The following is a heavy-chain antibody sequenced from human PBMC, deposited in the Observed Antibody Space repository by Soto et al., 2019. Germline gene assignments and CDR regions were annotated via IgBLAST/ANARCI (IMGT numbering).Heavy chain of an antibody. CDR3: ARRYAGLNDY. CDR1: GFTFSDHY. Sequence: GGSLRLSCAASGFTFSDHYMDWVRQAPGKGLEWVGRTRNKANSYTTEYAASVKGRFTISRDDSKNSLYLQMNSLKTEDTAVYYCARRYAGLNDYWGQGTLVTVSS. D-gene: IGHD1-1*01. J-gene: IGHJ4*02. CDR2: TRNKANSYTT. V-gene: IGHV3-72*01.